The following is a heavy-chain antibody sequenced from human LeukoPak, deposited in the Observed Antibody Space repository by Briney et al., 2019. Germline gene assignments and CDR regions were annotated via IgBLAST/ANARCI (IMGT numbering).Heavy chain of an antibody. J-gene: IGHJ4*02. CDR3: SKWKAIVLVPAARSPIDY. V-gene: IGHV3-48*01. CDR1: GFTFSSYS. Sequence: GGSLRLSCAASGFTFSSYSMNWVRQAPGKGLEWVSYISSSSSTIYYADSVKGRFTISRDNAKNSLYLQMNSLRAEDTAVYYCSKWKAIVLVPAARSPIDYWGQGTLVTVSS. D-gene: IGHD2-2*01. CDR2: ISSSSSTI.